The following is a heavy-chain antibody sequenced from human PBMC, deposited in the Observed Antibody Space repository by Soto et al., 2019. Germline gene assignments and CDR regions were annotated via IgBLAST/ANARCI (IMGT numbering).Heavy chain of an antibody. V-gene: IGHV4-39*01. Sequence: QLQLQESGPGLVKPSETLSLTCTVSGASVSSSSNYWGWIRQPPGKGLEWIGSVHNGGSTYYSPSLKSRVTISADTSKNQFSLNLSSVTAADTAVYYCARGLSSPSATGVWGQGTLVTVSS. CDR2: VHNGGST. CDR3: ARGLSSPSATGV. CDR1: GASVSSSSNY. J-gene: IGHJ4*02. D-gene: IGHD6-6*01.